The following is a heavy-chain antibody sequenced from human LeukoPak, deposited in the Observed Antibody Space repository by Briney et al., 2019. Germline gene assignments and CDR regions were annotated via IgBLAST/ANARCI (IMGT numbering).Heavy chain of an antibody. CDR1: GFTFSSYE. CDR2: ISSSGSTI. J-gene: IGHJ4*02. D-gene: IGHD1-26*01. CDR3: ARISKWELRSLKDY. V-gene: IGHV3-48*03. Sequence: PGGSLRLSCAASGFTFSSYEMNWVRQAPGKGLEWVSYISSSGSTIYYADSVKGRFNISRDNAKNSLYLQMNSLRAEDTAVYYCARISKWELRSLKDYWGQGTLVTVSS.